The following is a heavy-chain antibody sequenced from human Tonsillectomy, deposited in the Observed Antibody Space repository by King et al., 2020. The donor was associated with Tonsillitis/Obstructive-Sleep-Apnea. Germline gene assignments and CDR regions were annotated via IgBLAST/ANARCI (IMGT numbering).Heavy chain of an antibody. CDR1: GFTLSGYW. Sequence: VQLVESGGGLVQPGGSLRLSCAASGFTLSGYWMHWVRQAPGKGLVWVSRINSDESATSYADPVKGRFTISRDNAKNTLYLQMNSLRADDTAVYYCTRSDWFDPWGQGTLVTVSS. V-gene: IGHV3-74*01. CDR2: INSDESAT. D-gene: IGHD3-3*01. J-gene: IGHJ5*02. CDR3: TRSDWFDP.